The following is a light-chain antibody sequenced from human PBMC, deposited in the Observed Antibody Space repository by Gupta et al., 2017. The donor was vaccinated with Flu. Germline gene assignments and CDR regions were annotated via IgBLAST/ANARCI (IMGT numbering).Light chain of an antibody. CDR3: QQFGSSPLYS. CDR1: QAVSSSR. CDR2: GAS. Sequence: EIVLTQSPGTLSLSPGERATLSCRASQAVSSSRLAWYQQKPGQAPRLLIYGASNRDTGIPDRFSGSGSGTDFTLIISRREPEDFAVYYCQQFGSSPLYSFGQGTRLEIK. V-gene: IGKV3-20*01. J-gene: IGKJ2*03.